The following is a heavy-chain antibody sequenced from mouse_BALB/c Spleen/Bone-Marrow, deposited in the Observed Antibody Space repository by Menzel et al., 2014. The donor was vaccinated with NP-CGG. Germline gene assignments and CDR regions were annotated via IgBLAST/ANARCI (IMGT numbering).Heavy chain of an antibody. CDR1: GYSFTGYY. Sequence: VVKTGASVKIPCKASGYSFTGYYMHWVKQSHGKSLEWIGYISCYNGATSYNQKFKGKATFTVDTSSSTAYMQFNSLTSEDSAVYYCARGGMITSQAWFAYWGQGTLVTVSA. CDR2: ISCYNGAT. V-gene: IGHV1S34*01. D-gene: IGHD2-4*01. J-gene: IGHJ3*01. CDR3: ARGGMITSQAWFAY.